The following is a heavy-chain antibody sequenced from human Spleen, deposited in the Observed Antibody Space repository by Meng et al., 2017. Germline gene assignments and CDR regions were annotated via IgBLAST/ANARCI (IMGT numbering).Heavy chain of an antibody. Sequence: GESLKISCAASGFTFSSNWMHWVRQAPGKGLVWVSRINSDGSSTRYADSVKGRFTVSRDNAKNTLYLQMNTLRAEDTAVYYCARDRYFGSGNYYNVVDHWGQGTLVTVSS. V-gene: IGHV3-74*01. CDR2: INSDGSST. J-gene: IGHJ4*02. CDR3: ARDRYFGSGNYYNVVDH. D-gene: IGHD3-10*01. CDR1: GFTFSSNW.